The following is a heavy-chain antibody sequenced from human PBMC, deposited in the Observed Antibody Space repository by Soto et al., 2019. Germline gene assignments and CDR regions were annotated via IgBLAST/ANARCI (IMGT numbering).Heavy chain of an antibody. D-gene: IGHD3-10*01. CDR3: ASEFFQVYYGSGSSYYGMDV. CDR1: GGSISSYY. CDR2: IYYSGST. V-gene: IGHV4-59*01. J-gene: IGHJ6*02. Sequence: SETLSLTCTVSGGSISSYYWSWIRQPPGKGLEWIGYIYYSGSTNYNPSLKSRVTISVDTSKNQFSLKLSSVTAADTAVYYCASEFFQVYYGSGSSYYGMDVWGQGTTVTVSS.